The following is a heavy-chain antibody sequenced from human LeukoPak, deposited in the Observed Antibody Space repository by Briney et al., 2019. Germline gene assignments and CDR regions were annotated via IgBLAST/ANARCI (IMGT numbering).Heavy chain of an antibody. V-gene: IGHV3-7*01. J-gene: IGHJ3*02. CDR3: ASLIWGGGFDI. CDR2: IKQDGSEI. D-gene: IGHD3-16*01. Sequence: GGSLRLSCAASGFIFSTYWMSWVRQAQGKGLEWVANIKQDGSEIYYVDSVKGRFTISRDNAKNSLYLQMNNLRAEDTAVYYCASLIWGGGFDIWGQGTMVTVSS. CDR1: GFIFSTYW.